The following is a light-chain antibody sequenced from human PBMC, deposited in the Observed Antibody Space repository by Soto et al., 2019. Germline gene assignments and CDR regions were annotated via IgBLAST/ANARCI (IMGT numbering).Light chain of an antibody. CDR3: TSNSSPSRYV. CDR2: EVT. J-gene: IGLJ1*01. V-gene: IGLV2-18*02. Sequence: QSVLTQPPSVSGSPGPAVPISCTGTSSEVGKYDRVSWYQQPPGTAPKLIIYEVTNRPSGVPARFSGSKSGNTASLTISGFQAEDEADYYCTSNSSPSRYVFGPGTKVTDL. CDR1: SSEVGKYDR.